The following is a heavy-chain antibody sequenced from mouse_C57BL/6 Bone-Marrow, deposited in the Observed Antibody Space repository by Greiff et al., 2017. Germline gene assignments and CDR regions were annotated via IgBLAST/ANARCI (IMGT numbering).Heavy chain of an antibody. CDR1: GYTFTSYG. Sequence: QVQLQQSGAELARPGASVKLSCKASGYTFTSYGISWVKQRTGQGLEWIGEIYPRSGNTYYNEKFKGKATLTADKSSSTAYMELRSLTSEDSAVYFCARPIYYYGSSYVRYFDVWGTGTTVTVSS. CDR2: IYPRSGNT. J-gene: IGHJ1*03. CDR3: ARPIYYYGSSYVRYFDV. V-gene: IGHV1-81*01. D-gene: IGHD1-1*01.